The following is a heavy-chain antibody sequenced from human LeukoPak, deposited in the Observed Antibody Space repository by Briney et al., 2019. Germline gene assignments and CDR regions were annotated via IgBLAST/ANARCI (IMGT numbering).Heavy chain of an antibody. Sequence: SETLSLICTVSGCSISSYYWSWIRQPPGKGLEWIGYIYYSGSTNYNPSLKSRVTISVDTSKNQFSLKLSSVTAADTAVYYCARRGYDILTGLIDAFDIWGQGTVVTVSS. J-gene: IGHJ3*02. D-gene: IGHD3-9*01. V-gene: IGHV4-59*08. CDR1: GCSISSYY. CDR3: ARRGYDILTGLIDAFDI. CDR2: IYYSGST.